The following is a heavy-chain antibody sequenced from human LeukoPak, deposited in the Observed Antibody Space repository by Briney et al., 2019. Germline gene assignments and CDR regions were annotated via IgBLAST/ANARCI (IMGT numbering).Heavy chain of an antibody. CDR3: VVSPNQDFYDY. V-gene: IGHV4-4*09. Sequence: SETLSLTCSVSGVSMNSHYLNWIRQPPGKGLEWIGFISGSGSTNYNPSLMSRVTMSLETSKRQFSLKLRSVTAADTAVYYCVVSPNQDFYDYWGQGTLVTASS. CDR1: GVSMNSHY. J-gene: IGHJ4*02. CDR2: ISGSGST.